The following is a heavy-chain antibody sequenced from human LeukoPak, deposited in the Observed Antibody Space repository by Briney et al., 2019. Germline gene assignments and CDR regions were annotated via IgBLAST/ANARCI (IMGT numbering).Heavy chain of an antibody. V-gene: IGHV3-23*01. CDR3: ARAVDYGSGSYYLPLFDY. CDR1: GFTFSNYA. J-gene: IGHJ4*02. CDR2: ISGSGGTT. D-gene: IGHD3-10*01. Sequence: GGSLRLSCAASGFTFSNYAMSWVRQAPGKGLEWVSAISGSGGTTYYADSVKGRFTISRDNSKNTLYLQMNSLRAEDTAVYYCARAVDYGSGSYYLPLFDYWGQGTLVTVSS.